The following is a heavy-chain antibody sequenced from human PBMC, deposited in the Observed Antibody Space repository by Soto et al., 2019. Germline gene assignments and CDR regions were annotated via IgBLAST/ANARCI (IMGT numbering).Heavy chain of an antibody. D-gene: IGHD1-1*01. CDR1: GFTFSRSW. V-gene: IGHV3-74*01. CDR3: VRYNWNDDGH. Sequence: EVQLVEYGGGLVQPGGSLRLSCAATGFTFSRSWMQWVRQAPGKGLVWVSRINTDGSSTNYADSVRGRFTISRDNAKNTLYLQMNSLGAEDTAVYYCVRYNWNDDGHWGQGTLVTVSS. CDR2: INTDGSST. J-gene: IGHJ4*02.